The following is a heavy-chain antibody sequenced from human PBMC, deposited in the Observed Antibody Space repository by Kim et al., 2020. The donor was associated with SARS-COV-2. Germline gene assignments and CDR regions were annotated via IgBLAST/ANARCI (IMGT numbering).Heavy chain of an antibody. CDR2: ISGSGGST. Sequence: GGSLRLSCAASGFTFSSYAMSWVRQAPGKGLEWVSAISGSGGSTYYADSVKGRFTISRDNCKNTLYLQMNSLRAEDTAVYYCAKKRGYSSSWEDFDYWGQGTLVTVSS. CDR1: GFTFSSYA. J-gene: IGHJ4*02. V-gene: IGHV3-23*01. D-gene: IGHD6-13*01. CDR3: AKKRGYSSSWEDFDY.